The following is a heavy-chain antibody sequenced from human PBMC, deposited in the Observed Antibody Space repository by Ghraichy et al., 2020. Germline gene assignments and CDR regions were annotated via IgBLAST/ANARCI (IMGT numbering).Heavy chain of an antibody. D-gene: IGHD6-13*01. V-gene: IGHV3-73*01. CDR3: TRLPTDGSSPSYYYGRDV. Sequence: GGSLRLSCAASGFSFSGSTIHWVRQASGKGLEWIGRISSKVNSYATAYTASMQGRFTISRDDSSNMTYLQMNSLTIKDTAVYNCTRLPTDGSSPSYYYGRDVWGQWTTVIVSS. CDR2: ISSKVNSYAT. J-gene: IGHJ6*02. CDR1: GFSFSGST.